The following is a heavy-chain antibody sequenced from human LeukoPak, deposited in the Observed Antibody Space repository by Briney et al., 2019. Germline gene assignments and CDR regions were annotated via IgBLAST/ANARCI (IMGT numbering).Heavy chain of an antibody. CDR3: ARGRSTVHNDY. V-gene: IGHV1-18*01. J-gene: IGHJ4*02. D-gene: IGHD4-17*01. Sequence: GGSLRLSCAASGFTFSSYAMHWVRQAPGQGLEWMGWINPNSGGTNYAQKLQGRVTMTTDTSTSTAYMELRSLRSDDTAVYYCARGRSTVHNDYWGQGTLVTVSS. CDR2: INPNSGGT. CDR1: GFTFSSYA.